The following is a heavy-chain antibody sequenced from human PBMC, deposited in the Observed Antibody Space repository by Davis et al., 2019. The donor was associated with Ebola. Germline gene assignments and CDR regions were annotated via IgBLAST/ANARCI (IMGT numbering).Heavy chain of an antibody. J-gene: IGHJ6*02. Sequence: GESLKISCAVSGSIVSDSVMNWVRQAPGKGLEWVSGIYSGGSTYCADSVKGRFTISRDNSKNTLYLQMNSLRAEDTAVYYCANDESGSYYYGMDVWGQGTTVTVSS. V-gene: IGHV3-66*02. CDR3: ANDESGSYYYGMDV. D-gene: IGHD1-26*01. CDR2: IYSGGST. CDR1: GSIVSDSV.